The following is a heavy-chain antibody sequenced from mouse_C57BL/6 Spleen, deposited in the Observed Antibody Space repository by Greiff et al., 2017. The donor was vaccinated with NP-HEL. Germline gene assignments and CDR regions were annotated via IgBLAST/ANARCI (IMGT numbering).Heavy chain of an antibody. Sequence: QVQLQQPGAELVRPGSSVKLSCKASGYTFTDYYINWVKQRPGQGLEWIGWIFPGSGSTYYNEKFKGKATLTVDKSSSTAYMLLSSLTSEDSAVYFCARGDYGNPYYFDYWGQGTTLTVSS. CDR1: GYTFTDYY. D-gene: IGHD2-1*01. CDR2: IFPGSGST. CDR3: ARGDYGNPYYFDY. J-gene: IGHJ2*01. V-gene: IGHV1-75*01.